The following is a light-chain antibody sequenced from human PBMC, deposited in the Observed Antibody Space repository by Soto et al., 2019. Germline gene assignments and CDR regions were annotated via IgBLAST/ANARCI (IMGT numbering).Light chain of an antibody. J-gene: IGLJ1*01. CDR3: CSYAGSPRYV. V-gene: IGLV2-11*01. CDR1: SSDVGGYNY. Sequence: QSALTQPRSVSGSPGQSVTISCTGTSSDVGGYNYVSWYQQHPGKAPKVMIYDVSERPSGVPARFSGSKSGNTASLNISGLQAEDEADYYCCSYAGSPRYVFGTGTKVTV. CDR2: DVS.